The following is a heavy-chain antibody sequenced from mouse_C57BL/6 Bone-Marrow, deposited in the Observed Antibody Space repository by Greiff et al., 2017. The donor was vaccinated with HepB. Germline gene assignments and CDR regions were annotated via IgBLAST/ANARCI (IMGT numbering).Heavy chain of an antibody. CDR1: GYTFTDYY. V-gene: IGHV1-26*01. D-gene: IGHD2-12*01. J-gene: IGHJ3*01. Sequence: VQLQQSGPELVKPGASVKISCKASGYTFTDYYMNWVKQSHGKSLEWIGDINPNNGGTSYNQKFKGKATLTVDKSSSPAYMELRSLTSEDSAVYYCAVYDGAYWGQGTLVTVSA. CDR3: AVYDGAY. CDR2: INPNNGGT.